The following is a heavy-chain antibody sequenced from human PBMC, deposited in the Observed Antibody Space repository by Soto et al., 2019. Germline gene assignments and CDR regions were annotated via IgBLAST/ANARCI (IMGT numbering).Heavy chain of an antibody. V-gene: IGHV3-64D*08. CDR1: GFTFSSYA. Sequence: GGSLRLSCSASGFTFSSYAMHWVRQAPGKGLEYVSAISSNGGSTYYADSVKGRFTISRDNSKNTLYLQMSSLRAEDTAVYYCVKERRIAAAGTREGSFNDAFDIWGQGTMVTVSS. J-gene: IGHJ3*02. CDR2: ISSNGGST. CDR3: VKERRIAAAGTREGSFNDAFDI. D-gene: IGHD6-13*01.